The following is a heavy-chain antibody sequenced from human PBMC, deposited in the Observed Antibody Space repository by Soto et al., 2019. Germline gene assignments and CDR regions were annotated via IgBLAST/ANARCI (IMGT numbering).Heavy chain of an antibody. V-gene: IGHV3-30*18. CDR2: ISYDGSNK. CDR1: GFTFSSYG. Sequence: GGNLRLSCAASGFTFSSYGMHWVRQAPGKGLEWVAVISYDGSNKYYADSVKGRFTISRDNSKNTLYLQMNSLRAEDTAVYYCAKGPYFISTRCYHDAFDFCGPGTMLTVS. D-gene: IGHD2-2*01. J-gene: IGHJ3*01. CDR3: AKGPYFISTRCYHDAFDF.